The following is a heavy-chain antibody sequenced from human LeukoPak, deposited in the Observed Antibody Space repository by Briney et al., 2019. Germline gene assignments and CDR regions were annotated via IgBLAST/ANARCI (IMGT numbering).Heavy chain of an antibody. V-gene: IGHV3-7*03. D-gene: IGHD5/OR15-5a*01. Sequence: GGSLRLSCAASGFTFSSYWMSWVRQAPGKGLEWVANIMQDGSEKYYVDSVKGRFTISRDNAKNSLYLQMNSLRAEDTAVYYCASVGNGVYGTYYFDYWGQGTLVTVSS. J-gene: IGHJ4*02. CDR3: ASVGNGVYGTYYFDY. CDR2: IMQDGSEK. CDR1: GFTFSSYW.